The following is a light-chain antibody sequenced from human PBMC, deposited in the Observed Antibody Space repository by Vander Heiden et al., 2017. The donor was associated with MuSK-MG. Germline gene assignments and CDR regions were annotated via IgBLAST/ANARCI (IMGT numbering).Light chain of an antibody. CDR3: ASWDNVPNAYV. J-gene: IGLJ1*01. CDR1: YSNIAYAS. V-gene: IGLV1-51*01. CDR2: DAD. Sequence: QSGLTQPPSVSAAPGQNVTISCSGGYSNIAYASVSWYQHFPGMAPNLLIYDADRRPAGVPDRFSGSKSGTSATLDITGLQPGDEADYYCASWDNVPNAYVFGSGTKVTVL.